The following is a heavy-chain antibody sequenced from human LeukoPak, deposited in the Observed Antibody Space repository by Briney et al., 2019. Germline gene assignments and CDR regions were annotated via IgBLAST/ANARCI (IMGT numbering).Heavy chain of an antibody. V-gene: IGHV4-38-2*01. D-gene: IGHD2-2*01. CDR3: ARHDCGDTNCYINWFDP. Sequence: TASETLSLTCAVSGYSINNYYYWGWIRQPPGKGLGWIGSIFYSGTTYYNPSLKSRVTISLDTSKNQFSLKLTSVTAADTAVYYCARHDCGDTNCYINWFDPWGQGTLVTVSS. J-gene: IGHJ5*02. CDR1: GYSINNYYY. CDR2: IFYSGTT.